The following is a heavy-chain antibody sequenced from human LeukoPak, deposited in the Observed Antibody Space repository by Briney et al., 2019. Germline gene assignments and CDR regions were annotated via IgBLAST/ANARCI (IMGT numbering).Heavy chain of an antibody. J-gene: IGHJ2*01. CDR2: MNPNSGNT. V-gene: IGHV1-8*02. CDR3: ARGGKVRDYYGSGSYPYWYFDL. CDR1: GYTFTGYY. Sequence: GASVKVSCKASGYTFTGYYMHWVRQAPGQGLEWMGWMNPNSGNTGYAQKFQGRVTMTRNTSISTAYMELSSLRSEDTAVYYCARGGKVRDYYGSGSYPYWYFDLWGRGTLVTVSS. D-gene: IGHD3-10*01.